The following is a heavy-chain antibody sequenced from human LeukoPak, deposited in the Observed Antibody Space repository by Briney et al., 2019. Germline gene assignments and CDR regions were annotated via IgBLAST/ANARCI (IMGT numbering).Heavy chain of an antibody. V-gene: IGHV3-48*01. D-gene: IGHD6-6*01. CDR1: GFTFSTYS. J-gene: IGHJ4*02. Sequence: GGSLRLSCTASGFTFSTYSMNWVRQAPGRGLEWVSYISGSSSSSDGGAIQYADSVKGRFTISRDNSKSTLYFQMNSLRAEDTAVYYCARGHGGSSSHRYSDYWGQGTQVTVSS. CDR2: ISGSSSSSDGGAI. CDR3: ARGHGGSSSHRYSDY.